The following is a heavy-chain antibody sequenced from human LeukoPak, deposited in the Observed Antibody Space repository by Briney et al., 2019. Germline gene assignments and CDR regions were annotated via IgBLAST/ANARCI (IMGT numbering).Heavy chain of an antibody. Sequence: GGSLRLSCAASGFTFSSYEMNWVRQAPGKGLEWVSYISSSGSTIYYADSAKGRFTISRDNAKNSLYLQMNSLRAEDTAVYYCARLDIDAFDIWGQGTMVTVSS. J-gene: IGHJ3*02. D-gene: IGHD2-15*01. CDR1: GFTFSSYE. V-gene: IGHV3-48*03. CDR2: ISSSGSTI. CDR3: ARLDIDAFDI.